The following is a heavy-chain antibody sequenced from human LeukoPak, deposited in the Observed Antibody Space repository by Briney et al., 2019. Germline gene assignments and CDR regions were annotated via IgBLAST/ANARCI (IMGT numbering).Heavy chain of an antibody. CDR2: INPNNRAT. J-gene: IGHJ5*02. V-gene: IGHV1-2*02. D-gene: IGHD1-26*01. Sequence: VASVKVSCKTSGYAFTDYYMHWVRQAPGQGLEWMGWINPNNRATNYAQKFQGRVTMTRDRAISTAYMELSRLTSDDTAIYYCARGSFWESPVNWFAPWGQGTLVTVSS. CDR1: GYAFTDYY. CDR3: ARGSFWESPVNWFAP.